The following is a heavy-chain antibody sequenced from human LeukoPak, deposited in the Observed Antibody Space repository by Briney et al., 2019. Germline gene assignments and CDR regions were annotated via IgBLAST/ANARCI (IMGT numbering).Heavy chain of an antibody. V-gene: IGHV3-21*01. CDR3: ARDHAGIVLPAAVGAH. J-gene: IGHJ4*02. D-gene: IGHD2-2*01. Sequence: GGSLRLSCAASGFTFRDYSMTWVRQAPGKGLEWVSSIRGGSDFIYHADSVKGRFTVSRDNAKNSLYLQMNSLRAKDTAVYYCARDHAGIVLPAAVGAHWGQGTLVTVSS. CDR1: GFTFRDYS. CDR2: IRGGSDFI.